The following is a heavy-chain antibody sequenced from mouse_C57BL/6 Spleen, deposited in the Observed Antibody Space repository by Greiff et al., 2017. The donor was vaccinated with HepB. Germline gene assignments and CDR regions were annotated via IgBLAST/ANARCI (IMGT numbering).Heavy chain of an antibody. V-gene: IGHV5-4*01. J-gene: IGHJ2*01. CDR3: ARDTGTEEYYFDY. D-gene: IGHD4-1*01. Sequence: EVKLQESGGGLVKPGGSLKLSCAASGFTFSSYAMSWVRQTPEKRLEWVATISDGGSYTYYPDNVKGRFTISRDNAKNNLYLQMSHLKSEDTAMYYCARDTGTEEYYFDYWGQGTTLTVSS. CDR1: GFTFSSYA. CDR2: ISDGGSYT.